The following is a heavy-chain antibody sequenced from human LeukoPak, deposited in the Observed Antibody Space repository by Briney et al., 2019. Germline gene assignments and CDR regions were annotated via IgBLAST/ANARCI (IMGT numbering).Heavy chain of an antibody. V-gene: IGHV4-61*02. CDR3: ARVPAAIFDY. D-gene: IGHD2-2*01. CDR2: IYTSGTT. J-gene: IGHJ4*02. Sequence: SETLSLTCTVSGGSISSGSYYWSWIRQPAGKGLEWIGRIYTSGTTNYNPSLKSRVTISVDTSKNQFSLKLSSVTAADTAVYYCARVPAAIFDYWGQGTLVTVSS. CDR1: GGSISSGSYY.